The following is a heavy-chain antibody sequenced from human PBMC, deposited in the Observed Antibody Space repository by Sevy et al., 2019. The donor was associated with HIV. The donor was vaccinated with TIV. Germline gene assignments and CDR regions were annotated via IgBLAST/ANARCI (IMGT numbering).Heavy chain of an antibody. J-gene: IGHJ5*02. CDR1: GYSLRKLS. Sequence: ASVKVSCKVFGYSLRKLSMHWVRQAPGKGLEWMGSLDPGNGEITYAQTLQGRVTMTEDTSTDTAYMELSSLTSEDPATYYCATVGLGYYSGSSYYQGDWFDPWGQGTLVTVSS. CDR2: LDPGNGEI. D-gene: IGHD2-15*01. V-gene: IGHV1-24*01. CDR3: ATVGLGYYSGSSYYQGDWFDP.